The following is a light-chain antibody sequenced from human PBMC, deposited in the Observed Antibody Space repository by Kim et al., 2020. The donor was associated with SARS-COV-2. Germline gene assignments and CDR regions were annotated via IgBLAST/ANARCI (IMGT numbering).Light chain of an antibody. CDR2: DNH. J-gene: IGLJ2*01. CDR3: GAWDTSLSIVV. V-gene: IGLV1-51*01. CDR1: SSTIGNYY. Sequence: GQKVTISCSGSSSTIGNYYVSWYQQLPGTAPSLLIYDNHERPAGIPDRFSGSKSGTTATLGITGLQTGDEADYYCGAWDTSLSIVVFGGGTKVTVL.